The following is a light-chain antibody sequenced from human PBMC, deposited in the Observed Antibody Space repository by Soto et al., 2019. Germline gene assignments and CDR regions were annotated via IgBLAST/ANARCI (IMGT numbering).Light chain of an antibody. V-gene: IGKV3-11*01. CDR1: QSVSSH. J-gene: IGKJ5*01. CDR3: QQRSNWPIT. CDR2: DAS. Sequence: IVMTQSPATLSVSPWEGATVSCRASQSVSSHLAWYQHKPGQAPRLLIYDASNRATGIPARFSGSGSGTDFTLTISSLEPEDFAVYYCQQRSNWPITFGQGTRLEIK.